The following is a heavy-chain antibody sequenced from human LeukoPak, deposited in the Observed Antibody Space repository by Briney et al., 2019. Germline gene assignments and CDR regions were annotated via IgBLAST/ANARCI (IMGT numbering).Heavy chain of an antibody. Sequence: ASVKVSFKSSGYTFTGYYMHWMRQAPGQGLEWMGWINPNSGGTNYARKLQGGVTMPRDTSISTAYMELSRLRSDDTAVYYCATIAAAVLPEWGQGTMVTVSS. CDR2: INPNSGGT. D-gene: IGHD6-13*01. CDR3: ATIAAAVLPE. J-gene: IGHJ3*01. V-gene: IGHV1-2*02. CDR1: GYTFTGYY.